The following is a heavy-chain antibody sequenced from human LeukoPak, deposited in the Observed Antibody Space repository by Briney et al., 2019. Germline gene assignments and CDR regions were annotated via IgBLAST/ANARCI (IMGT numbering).Heavy chain of an antibody. CDR2: ISWNSGSI. V-gene: IGHV3-9*01. Sequence: GGSLRLSCAASGFTFDDYAMHWVRQAPGKGLEWVSGISWNSGSIGYADSVKGRLTISRDNAKNSLYLQMNSLRAEDTALYYCARQREFSGSYSLDYWGQGTLVTVSS. D-gene: IGHD1-26*01. CDR1: GFTFDDYA. J-gene: IGHJ4*02. CDR3: ARQREFSGSYSLDY.